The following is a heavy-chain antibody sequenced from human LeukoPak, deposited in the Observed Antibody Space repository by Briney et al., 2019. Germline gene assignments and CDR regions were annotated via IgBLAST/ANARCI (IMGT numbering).Heavy chain of an antibody. CDR3: ASVADYGETDY. V-gene: IGHV1-24*01. J-gene: IGHJ4*02. CDR1: GYTPTELS. CDR2: FDLEDVET. D-gene: IGHD4-17*01. Sequence: ASPSVSRTLSGYTPTELSMHCGRQAPGTRVRWVGGFDLEDVETTYTQKFQARVTLPEEKSTETAYMELTRLRSEDTAVYYGASVADYGETDYWGQGTLATVSS.